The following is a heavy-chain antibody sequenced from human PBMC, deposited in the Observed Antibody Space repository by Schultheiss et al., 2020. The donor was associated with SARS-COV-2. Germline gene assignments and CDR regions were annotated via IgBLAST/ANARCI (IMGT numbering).Heavy chain of an antibody. CDR3: ARALRSYSSSWYIH. CDR2: INHSGST. J-gene: IGHJ4*02. Sequence: SETLSLTCTVSGGSISSYYWSWIRQPPGKGLEWIGEINHSGSTNYNPPLKSRVTISVDTSKNQFSLKLSSVTAADTAVYYCARALRSYSSSWYIHWGQGTLVTVSS. V-gene: IGHV4-34*01. D-gene: IGHD6-13*01. CDR1: GGSISSYY.